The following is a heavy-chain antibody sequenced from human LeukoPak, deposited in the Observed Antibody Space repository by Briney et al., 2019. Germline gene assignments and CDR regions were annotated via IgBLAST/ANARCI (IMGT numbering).Heavy chain of an antibody. J-gene: IGHJ4*02. D-gene: IGHD3-22*01. V-gene: IGHV4-30-4*01. Sequence: SETLSLTCTVSGGSISSGDYYWSWIRQPPGQGLEWIGYIYYSGSTYYNPSLKSRVTISVDKSKNQFSLKLSSVTAADTAVYYCASYYYDSSGYYPQELNYWGQGTLVTVSS. CDR1: GGSISSGDYY. CDR2: IYYSGST. CDR3: ASYYYDSSGYYPQELNY.